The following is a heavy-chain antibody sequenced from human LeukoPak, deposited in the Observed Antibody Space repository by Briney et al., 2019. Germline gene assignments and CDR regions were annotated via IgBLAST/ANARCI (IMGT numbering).Heavy chain of an antibody. J-gene: IGHJ3*02. CDR1: GFTVSSNY. CDR2: IYSGGST. Sequence: GGSLRLSCAASGFTVSSNYMSWVRQAPGKGLEWVSVIYSGGSTYYADSVKGRCTISRDNSKNTLYLQMNSLRPEDTAVDYGAXXAPYSSSWYDAFDIWGQGTMVTVSS. V-gene: IGHV3-66*01. CDR3: AXXAPYSSSWYDAFDI. D-gene: IGHD6-13*01.